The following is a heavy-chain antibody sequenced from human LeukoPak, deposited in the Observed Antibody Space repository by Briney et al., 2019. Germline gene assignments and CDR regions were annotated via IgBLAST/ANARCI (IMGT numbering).Heavy chain of an antibody. Sequence: SETLSLTCAVYGGSFSGYYWSWIRQPPGKGLEWIGEIYHSGSTNYNPSLKSRVTISVDTSKNQFSLKLSSVTAADTAVYYYARFAPVAVAGTKSSFDYWGQGTLVTVSS. CDR3: ARFAPVAVAGTKSSFDY. CDR1: GGSFSGYY. CDR2: IYHSGST. D-gene: IGHD6-19*01. V-gene: IGHV4-34*01. J-gene: IGHJ4*02.